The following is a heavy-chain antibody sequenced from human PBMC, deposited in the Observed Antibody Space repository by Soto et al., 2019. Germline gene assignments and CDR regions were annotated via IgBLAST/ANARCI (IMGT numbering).Heavy chain of an antibody. CDR3: ATRGYCGGDCFSY. CDR2: INPNTGGT. Sequence: XSVKVSFKASGYTFTGYYMHWLRQAPGQGLECMGWINPNTGGTNYAQKFQGRVTMTRDTSISTGYMELTRLRSDDTAVYYCATRGYCGGDCFSYWGQGTLVTVS. D-gene: IGHD2-21*02. V-gene: IGHV1-2*02. CDR1: GYTFTGYY. J-gene: IGHJ4*02.